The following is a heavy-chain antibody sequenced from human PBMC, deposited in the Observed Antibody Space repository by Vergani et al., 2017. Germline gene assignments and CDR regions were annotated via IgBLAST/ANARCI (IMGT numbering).Heavy chain of an antibody. V-gene: IGHV3-30*18. CDR1: GFTFSSYG. CDR2: ISYDGSNK. D-gene: IGHD6-19*01. J-gene: IGHJ4*02. CDR3: AKDLAAAVAGTQAGDY. Sequence: QVQLVESGGGVVQPGRSLRLSCAASGFTFSSYGMHWVRQAPGKGLEWVAVISYDGSNKYYADSVKGRFTISRDNSKNTLYLQMNSLRAEDTAVYYCAKDLAAAVAGTQAGDYWGQGTLVTVSS.